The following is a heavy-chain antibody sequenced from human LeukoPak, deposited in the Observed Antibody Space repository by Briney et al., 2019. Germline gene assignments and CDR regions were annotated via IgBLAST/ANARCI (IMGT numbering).Heavy chain of an antibody. CDR2: INHSGST. V-gene: IGHV4-34*01. CDR3: ARRGYSGYDPTATTGAFDI. Sequence: SETLSLTCAVYGGSFSGYYWSWIRQPPGKGLEWIGEINHSGSTNYNPSLESRVTISVDTSKNQFSLKLSSVTAADTAVYYCARRGYSGYDPTATTGAFDIWGQGTMVTVSS. CDR1: GGSFSGYY. J-gene: IGHJ3*02. D-gene: IGHD5-12*01.